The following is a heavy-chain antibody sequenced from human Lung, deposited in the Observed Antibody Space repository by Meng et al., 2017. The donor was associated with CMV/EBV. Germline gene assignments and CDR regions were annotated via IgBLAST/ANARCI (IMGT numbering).Heavy chain of an antibody. CDR1: GFTFRSSW. V-gene: IGHV3-74*01. CDR2: INSDGSYT. J-gene: IGHJ4*02. Sequence: LRLSCAASGFTFRSSWMHSVRQVPGKGLVWVSHINSDGSYTNYADSVKGRFTISRDNAKNTLYLQMISLRAEDAAIYYCARGSALNSHWGQGTLVTVSS. D-gene: IGHD2-21*01. CDR3: ARGSALNSH.